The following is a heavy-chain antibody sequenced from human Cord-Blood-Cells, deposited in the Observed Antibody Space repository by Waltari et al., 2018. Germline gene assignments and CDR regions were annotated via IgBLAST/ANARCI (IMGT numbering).Heavy chain of an antibody. V-gene: IGHV4-39*01. CDR3: ATASPLCSSTSCYYYYGMDV. Sequence: QLQLQESGPGLVKPSETLSLTCTVSGGSISSSSYYWGWIRQPPGQGLEWIGRIYYSGSTYDHPALQGRVTISLDTSKNQFSLKLSSVTAADTAVYYCATASPLCSSTSCYYYYGMDVWGQGTTVTVSS. CDR2: IYYSGST. D-gene: IGHD2-2*01. J-gene: IGHJ6*02. CDR1: GGSISSSSYY.